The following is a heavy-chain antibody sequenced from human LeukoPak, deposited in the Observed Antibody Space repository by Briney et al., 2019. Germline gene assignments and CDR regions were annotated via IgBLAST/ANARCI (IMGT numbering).Heavy chain of an antibody. D-gene: IGHD2-21*01. CDR2: IASDGSHT. V-gene: IGHV3-30-3*01. Sequence: GGSLRLSCAASGFTFSTYFMHWVRQAPGKGLEWVADIASDGSHTFYVESVKGRFTISRDNSKNTLYLQMNSLRAEDTAVYFCGREKKDTFFHSGVFDIWGKGTRVTVS. CDR1: GFTFSTYF. J-gene: IGHJ3*02. CDR3: GREKKDTFFHSGVFDI.